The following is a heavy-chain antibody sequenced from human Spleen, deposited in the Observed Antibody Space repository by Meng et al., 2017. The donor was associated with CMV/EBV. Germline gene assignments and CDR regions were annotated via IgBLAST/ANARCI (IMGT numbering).Heavy chain of an antibody. V-gene: IGHV1-69*05. CDR3: ARVVPAAIRENWFDP. J-gene: IGHJ5*02. CDR2: IIPIFGTA. D-gene: IGHD2-2*02. CDR1: GGTFSSYA. Sequence: SGGTFSSYAIGWVRQAPGQGLEWMGGIIPIFGTANYAQKFQGRVTITTDESTSTAYMELSSLRSEDTAVYYCARVVPAAIRENWFDPWGQGTLVTVSS.